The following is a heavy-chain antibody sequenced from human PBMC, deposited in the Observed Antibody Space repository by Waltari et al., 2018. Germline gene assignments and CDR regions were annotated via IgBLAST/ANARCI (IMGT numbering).Heavy chain of an antibody. J-gene: IGHJ4*02. CDR2: ISAYKGNT. D-gene: IGHD3-16*01. CDR1: GYTFTSYG. CDR3: ARGNLGGSRRWSVDY. V-gene: IGHV1-18*01. Sequence: QVQLVQSGDEVKKPGASVKVSCKASGYTFTSYGITWVRQAPGQGLEWMGWISAYKGNTNYAQKFQGRVTVTTDTSTSTAYMELRSLRSDDTAVYYCARGNLGGSRRWSVDYWGQGTLVTVSS.